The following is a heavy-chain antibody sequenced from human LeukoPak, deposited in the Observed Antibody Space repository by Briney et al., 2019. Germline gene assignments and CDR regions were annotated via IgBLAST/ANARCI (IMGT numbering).Heavy chain of an antibody. V-gene: IGHV3-11*05. Sequence: PGGSLRLSCAASGFTFSDYYMSWIRQAPGKGLEWVSYISSGSSYTNYADSVKGRFTISRDNAKNSLYLQMSSLGAGDTAVYYCARVPRITMVRGVIMAYYFDYWGQGTLVTVSS. J-gene: IGHJ4*02. CDR2: ISSGSSYT. D-gene: IGHD3-10*01. CDR3: ARVPRITMVRGVIMAYYFDY. CDR1: GFTFSDYY.